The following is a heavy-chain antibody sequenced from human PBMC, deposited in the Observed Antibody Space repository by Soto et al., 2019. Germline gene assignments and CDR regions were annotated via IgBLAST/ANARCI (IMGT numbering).Heavy chain of an antibody. Sequence: ESGGGLVQPGGSLRLSCAASGFTVSSKYMSWVRQAPGKGLEWVSVIYSGGSTYYADSVKGRFTISRDNSKNTLYLQMNSLRAEDTAVYYCARGFYYYGSGTSNWFDPWGQGTLVTVSS. CDR3: ARGFYYYGSGTSNWFDP. D-gene: IGHD3-10*01. CDR2: IYSGGST. V-gene: IGHV3-66*01. J-gene: IGHJ5*02. CDR1: GFTVSSKY.